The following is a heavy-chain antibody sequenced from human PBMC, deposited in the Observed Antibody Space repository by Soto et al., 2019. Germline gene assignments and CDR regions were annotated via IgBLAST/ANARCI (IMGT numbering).Heavy chain of an antibody. V-gene: IGHV3-66*01. Sequence: PGGSLRLSCAASGFTVSTKYMSWVRQAPGKGLEWVSVIYSGGSTFYADSVRGRFTISRDNSKNTVNLQMNSLRAEDTAVYYCARDTWAADDWGKGTLVTVAS. CDR2: IYSGGST. CDR1: GFTVSTKY. D-gene: IGHD3-16*01. J-gene: IGHJ4*02. CDR3: ARDTWAADD.